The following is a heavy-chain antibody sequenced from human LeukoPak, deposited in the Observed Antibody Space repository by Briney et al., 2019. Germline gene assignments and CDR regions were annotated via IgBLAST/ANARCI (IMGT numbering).Heavy chain of an antibody. D-gene: IGHD5-12*01. V-gene: IGHV4-59*01. Sequence: PSETLSLTCTVSGGSISSYYWSWIRRPPGKGLEWIGYIYYSGSTNYNPSLKSRVTISVDTSKNQFSLKLSSVTAAVTAVYYCAREGHDGTYGMDVWGQGTTITVSS. CDR1: GGSISSYY. J-gene: IGHJ6*02. CDR2: IYYSGST. CDR3: AREGHDGTYGMDV.